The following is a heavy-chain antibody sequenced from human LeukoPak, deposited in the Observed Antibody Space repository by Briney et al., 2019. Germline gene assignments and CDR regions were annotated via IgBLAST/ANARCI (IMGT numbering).Heavy chain of an antibody. J-gene: IGHJ4*02. CDR3: ARDSSWYALPDY. CDR2: INHSGST. CDR1: GGSFSGYY. V-gene: IGHV4-34*01. Sequence: SETLSLTCAVYGGSFSGYYWSWIRQPPGKGLEWIGEINHSGSTNYNPSLKNRVTISVDTSKNQFSLKLSSVTAADTAVYYCARDSSWYALPDYWGQRTLVTVSS. D-gene: IGHD6-13*01.